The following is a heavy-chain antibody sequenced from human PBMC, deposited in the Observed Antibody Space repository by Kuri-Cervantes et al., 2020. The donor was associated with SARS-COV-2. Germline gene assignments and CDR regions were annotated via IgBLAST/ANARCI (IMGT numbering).Heavy chain of an antibody. Sequence: ESLKISCAVSGYSISSGYYWGWIRQPPGKGLEWIGSIYHSGSTFYNPSLKSRVTISVDTSKNQFSLKLSSVTAADTAVYYCARGYSSSSDYGYWGQGTLVTVSS. CDR2: IYHSGST. J-gene: IGHJ4*02. V-gene: IGHV4-38-2*01. CDR1: GYSISSGYY. D-gene: IGHD6-6*01. CDR3: ARGYSSSSDYGY.